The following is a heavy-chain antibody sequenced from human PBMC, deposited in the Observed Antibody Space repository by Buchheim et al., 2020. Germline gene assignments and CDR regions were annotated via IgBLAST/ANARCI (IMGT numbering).Heavy chain of an antibody. J-gene: IGHJ4*02. V-gene: IGHV3-11*06. CDR2: ISESGSYT. Sequence: QVQLVESGGGLVKPGGSLRLSCAASGFTSSDSHITWIRQAPGKGLELVSYISESGSYTYYADSVKGRFTISRDNAKNSFYLQMNSLRAEDTAVYYCARAGSKLTIFDYWGQGAL. D-gene: IGHD4/OR15-4a*01. CDR3: ARAGSKLTIFDY. CDR1: GFTSSDSH.